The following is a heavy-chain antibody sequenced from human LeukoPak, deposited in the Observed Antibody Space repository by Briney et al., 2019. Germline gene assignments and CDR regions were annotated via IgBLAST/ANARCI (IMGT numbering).Heavy chain of an antibody. V-gene: IGHV1-69*05. D-gene: IGHD6-13*01. CDR3: ARALYSSSWYSYFDY. CDR1: GGTFSSYA. Sequence: GASVKVSCKASGGTFSSYAISWVRQAPGQGLEWMGGIIPIFGTANYAQKFQGRVTITTDESTSTAYMELSSLRSEDTAVYYCARALYSSSWYSYFDYWGQGTLVTVSS. J-gene: IGHJ4*02. CDR2: IIPIFGTA.